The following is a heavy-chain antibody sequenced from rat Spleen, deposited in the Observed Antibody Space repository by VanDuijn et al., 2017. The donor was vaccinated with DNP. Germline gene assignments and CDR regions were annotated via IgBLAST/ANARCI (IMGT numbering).Heavy chain of an antibody. Sequence: QVQLKESGPGLVQPSQTLSLTCTVAGFSLTSNSVHWVRQSPGKGLEWMGVNWNNGGTRYNSVLKSRLSITKDTSKSQVFLKMNSLQTEDTATYYCARSPETSYIYFPWAYWGQGTLVTVSS. J-gene: IGHJ3*01. CDR3: ARSPETSYIYFPWAY. CDR2: NWNNGGT. V-gene: IGHV2-41*01. CDR1: GFSLTSNS. D-gene: IGHD1-2*01.